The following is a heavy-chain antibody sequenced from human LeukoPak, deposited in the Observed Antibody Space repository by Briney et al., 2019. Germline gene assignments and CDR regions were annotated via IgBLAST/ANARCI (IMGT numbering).Heavy chain of an antibody. Sequence: SETLSLTCTVSGGSISSYYWGWIRQPPGKGLEWIGSIYYSGSTYYNPSLKSRVTIFVDTSKNQFSLKLNSVTAADTAVYYCTRHIGWTFDYWGQGTLVTVSS. CDR3: TRHIGWTFDY. D-gene: IGHD6-19*01. V-gene: IGHV4-39*01. J-gene: IGHJ4*02. CDR2: IYYSGST. CDR1: GGSISSYY.